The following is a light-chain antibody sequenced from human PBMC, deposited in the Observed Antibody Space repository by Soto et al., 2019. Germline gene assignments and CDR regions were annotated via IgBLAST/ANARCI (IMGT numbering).Light chain of an antibody. CDR2: DVS. Sequence: QSVLTQPASVSGSPGQSITISCTGTSSDVGGYNYVSWYQQHPGKAPKLMIYDVSNRPSGVSDRFSGSKSGNTASLTISGLQAEDKADYYCSSYTSSSTHVVFGGGTKVTVL. V-gene: IGLV2-14*01. J-gene: IGLJ2*01. CDR3: SSYTSSSTHVV. CDR1: SSDVGGYNY.